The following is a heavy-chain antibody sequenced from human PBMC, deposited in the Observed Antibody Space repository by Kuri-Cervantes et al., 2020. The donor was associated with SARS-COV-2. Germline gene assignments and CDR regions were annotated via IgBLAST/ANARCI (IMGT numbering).Heavy chain of an antibody. CDR2: ISGGGGST. D-gene: IGHD6-13*01. J-gene: IGHJ5*02. CDR3: AREWTLPYSPNWFDP. CDR1: GFTFSSYA. Sequence: GESLKISCAASGFTFSSYAMSWVRQAPGKGLEWVSAISGGGGSTYYADSVKGRFTISRDNSKNTLYLQMNSLRAEDTAVYYCAREWTLPYSPNWFDPWGQGTLVTVSS. V-gene: IGHV3-23*01.